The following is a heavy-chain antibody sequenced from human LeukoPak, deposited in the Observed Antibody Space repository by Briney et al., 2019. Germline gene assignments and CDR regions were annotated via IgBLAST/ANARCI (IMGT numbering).Heavy chain of an antibody. CDR1: GGSISSSSYY. D-gene: IGHD1-26*01. J-gene: IGHJ3*02. V-gene: IGHV4-39*07. Sequence: SETLSLTCTVSGGSISSSSYYWGWIRQPPGKGLEWIGSIYYSGSTYYNPSLKGRVTISVDTSKNQFSLKLYSVTAADTAIYYCARDRSGSYSRAAFDIWGQGTMVTVSS. CDR3: ARDRSGSYSRAAFDI. CDR2: IYYSGST.